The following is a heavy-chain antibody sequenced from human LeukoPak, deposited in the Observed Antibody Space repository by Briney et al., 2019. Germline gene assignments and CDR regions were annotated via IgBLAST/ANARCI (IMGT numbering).Heavy chain of an antibody. CDR2: IYPGDSDT. CDR1: GYIFTNYW. D-gene: IGHD2-2*02. CDR3: ARHSCSSTSCYKYYYGMDV. J-gene: IGHJ6*02. Sequence: GESLKISCKVSGYIFTNYWIAWVRQMPGKGLEWMGTIYPGDSDTRYSPSLQGQVTISADKSISTAYLQWSSLKASDTAMYYCARHSCSSTSCYKYYYGMDVWGQGTTVTVSS. V-gene: IGHV5-51*01.